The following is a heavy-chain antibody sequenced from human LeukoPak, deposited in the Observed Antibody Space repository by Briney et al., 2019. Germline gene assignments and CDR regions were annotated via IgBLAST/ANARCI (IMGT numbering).Heavy chain of an antibody. CDR3: ARDGPYYYYYMDV. V-gene: IGHV1-69*10. CDR1: GGSFSSYA. J-gene: IGHJ6*03. CDR2: IIPLLDTV. Sequence: GASVKVSCKASGGSFSSYAMSWVRQAPGQGLEWMGGIIPLLDTVNYAQKFQGRVTISAGKPTSTAYMELRSLRSDDTAVYYCARDGPYYYYYMDVWGKGTTVTISS. D-gene: IGHD3/OR15-3a*01.